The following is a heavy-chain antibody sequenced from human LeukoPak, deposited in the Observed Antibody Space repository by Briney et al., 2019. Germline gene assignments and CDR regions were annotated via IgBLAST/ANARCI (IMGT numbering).Heavy chain of an antibody. J-gene: IGHJ4*02. CDR3: AKDIGYSGYESVFDY. V-gene: IGHV3-9*01. CDR1: GFTFDDYA. Sequence: PGRSLRLSCAASGFTFDDYAMRWVRHAPGKGMEWVSGISWNSGSIGYADSVKGRFTISRDNVKNSLYLLMNSLRAEDTALYYCAKDIGYSGYESVFDYWGQGTLVTVSS. CDR2: ISWNSGSI. D-gene: IGHD5-12*01.